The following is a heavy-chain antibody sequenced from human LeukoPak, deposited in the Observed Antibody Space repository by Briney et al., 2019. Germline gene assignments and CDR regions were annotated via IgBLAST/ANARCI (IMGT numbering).Heavy chain of an antibody. D-gene: IGHD3-10*01. CDR2: ISSSGSTI. Sequence: GGSLRLSCAASGFTFSDYYMSWIRQAPGKGLEWVACISSSGSTIYYADSVKGRFTISRDNAENSLYLQMNSLRAEDTAVYYCARGVRRLWFGEPTGAFDIWGQGTMVTVSS. J-gene: IGHJ3*02. CDR1: GFTFSDYY. CDR3: ARGVRRLWFGEPTGAFDI. V-gene: IGHV3-11*04.